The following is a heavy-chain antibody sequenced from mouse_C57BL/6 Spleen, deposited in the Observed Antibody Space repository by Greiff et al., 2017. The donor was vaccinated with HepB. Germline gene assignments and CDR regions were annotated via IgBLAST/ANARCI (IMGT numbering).Heavy chain of an antibody. CDR1: GYSITSGYD. CDR3: ARGGITTVFDY. Sequence: DVQLQESGPGMVKPSQSLSLTCTVTGYSITSGYDWHWIRHFPGNKLEWMGYISYSGSTNYNPSLKSRISITHDTSKNHFFLKLNSVTTEDTATYYCARGGITTVFDYWGQGTTLTVSS. D-gene: IGHD1-1*01. J-gene: IGHJ2*01. V-gene: IGHV3-1*01. CDR2: ISYSGST.